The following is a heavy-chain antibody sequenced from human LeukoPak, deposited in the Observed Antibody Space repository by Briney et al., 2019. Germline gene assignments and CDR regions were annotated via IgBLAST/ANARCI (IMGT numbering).Heavy chain of an antibody. CDR1: GYTFTGYY. D-gene: IGHD1-26*01. J-gene: IGHJ4*02. Sequence: ASVKVSCKASGYTFTGYYMHWVRQAPGQGLEWMGRINPNSGGTNYAQKFQGRVTMTRDTSISTAYMELSSLRSEDTAVYYCASGPGTPKGIDYWGQGTLVTVSS. CDR2: INPNSGGT. V-gene: IGHV1-2*06. CDR3: ASGPGTPKGIDY.